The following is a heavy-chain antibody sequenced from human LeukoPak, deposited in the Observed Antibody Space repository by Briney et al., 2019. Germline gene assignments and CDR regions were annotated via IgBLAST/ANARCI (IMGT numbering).Heavy chain of an antibody. CDR2: INHSGST. CDR3: ARGYGSGSYFRY. CDR1: GGSFSGYY. D-gene: IGHD3-10*01. Sequence: SETLSLTCAVYGGSFSGYYWSWIRQPPGKGLEWIGEINHSGSTNYNPSLKSRVTISVDTSKNQFSLKLTSVTAADTAVYYCARGYGSGSYFRYWGQGTVVTVSS. V-gene: IGHV4-34*01. J-gene: IGHJ4*02.